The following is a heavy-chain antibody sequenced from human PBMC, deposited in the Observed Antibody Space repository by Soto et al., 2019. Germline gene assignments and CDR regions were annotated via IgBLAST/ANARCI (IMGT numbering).Heavy chain of an antibody. D-gene: IGHD1-26*01. Sequence: QLHLRESGPGLVKPSETLSLTCTVSGGSITSSSYYWGWTGHPPGKGLGWIGSIYYSGSTYYNPSLKSRVTISVDTSKNQFSLKLSSVTAADTAVYYCATQEVGGSYVYTFDPWGQGTLVTVSS. CDR2: IYYSGST. J-gene: IGHJ5*02. V-gene: IGHV4-39*01. CDR1: GGSITSSSYY. CDR3: ATQEVGGSYVYTFDP.